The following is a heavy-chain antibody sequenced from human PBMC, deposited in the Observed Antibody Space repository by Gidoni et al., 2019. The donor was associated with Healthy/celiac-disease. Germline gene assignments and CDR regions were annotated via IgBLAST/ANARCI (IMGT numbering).Heavy chain of an antibody. V-gene: IGHV3-30-3*01. Sequence: QVQLVESGGGVVQPGRSLRLSCAASGFTFSSYGMHWVRRAPGKGLEWVAVRSYDGSNKYYADSVKGRFTISRNNSKNTLYLQMNSLRAEDTAVYYCARPYCSGGSCYSDAFDIWGQGTMVTVSS. CDR1: GFTFSSYG. CDR3: ARPYCSGGSCYSDAFDI. J-gene: IGHJ3*02. D-gene: IGHD2-15*01. CDR2: RSYDGSNK.